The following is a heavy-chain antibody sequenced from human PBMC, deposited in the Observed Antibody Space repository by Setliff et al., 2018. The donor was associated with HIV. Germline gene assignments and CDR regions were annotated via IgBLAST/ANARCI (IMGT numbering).Heavy chain of an antibody. V-gene: IGHV1-46*01. Sequence: VASVKVSCKASGYTFTSYYLNWVRQAPGQGLEWMGIINPSGGSTKYAQKFQGRVTMTRDTSTSTVYMELSSLRSEDTALYYCARDHYYGSGTYYRGGSGFDPWGQGTLVTVSS. CDR1: GYTFTSYY. D-gene: IGHD3-10*01. CDR2: INPSGGST. CDR3: ARDHYYGSGTYYRGGSGFDP. J-gene: IGHJ5*02.